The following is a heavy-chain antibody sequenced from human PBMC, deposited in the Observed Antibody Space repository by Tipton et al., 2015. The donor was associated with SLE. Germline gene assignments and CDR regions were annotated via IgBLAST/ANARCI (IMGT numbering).Heavy chain of an antibody. V-gene: IGHV4-30-2*06. D-gene: IGHD6-13*01. CDR1: GASISSGAFS. CDR3: ARGGITTPGTPYYYGVDV. J-gene: IGHJ6*02. Sequence: TLSLTCAVSGASISSGAFSWSRIRQSPGKGLEWLGYIYHSGSTYYNPSLKSRVTISVDMSKNQFSLKVGSVTAADTAIYYCARGGITTPGTPYYYGVDVWGRGTTVTVSS. CDR2: IYHSGST.